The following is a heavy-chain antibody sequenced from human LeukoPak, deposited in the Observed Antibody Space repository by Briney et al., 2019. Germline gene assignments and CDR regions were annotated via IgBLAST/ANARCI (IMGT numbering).Heavy chain of an antibody. J-gene: IGHJ4*02. V-gene: IGHV4-34*01. CDR3: ARGNGRKYSGYDIRY. CDR1: GGSFSGYS. Sequence: SETLSLTCAVYGGSFSGYSWSWVRQPPGKGLEWIVEINHSGSTNYNPSLKSRVTISVDTSKNQFSLKLSSVTAADTAVYYCARGNGRKYSGYDIRYWGQGTLVTVSS. D-gene: IGHD5-12*01. CDR2: INHSGST.